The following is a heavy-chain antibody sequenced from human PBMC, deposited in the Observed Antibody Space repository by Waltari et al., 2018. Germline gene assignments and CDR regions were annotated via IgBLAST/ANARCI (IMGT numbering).Heavy chain of an antibody. D-gene: IGHD3-22*01. CDR3: ARHLYSIDYLELAK. CDR1: GFNFISYA. CDR2: ISDSGVIT. V-gene: IGHV3-23*01. J-gene: IGHJ4*02. Sequence: LSCAASGFNFISYAMSRVRQAPGKGLEWVSGISDSGVITKYADSVKGRFTVSRDNSKNTVFLHLNSLRAEDTAIYYCARHLYSIDYLELAKWGQGTLVTVSS.